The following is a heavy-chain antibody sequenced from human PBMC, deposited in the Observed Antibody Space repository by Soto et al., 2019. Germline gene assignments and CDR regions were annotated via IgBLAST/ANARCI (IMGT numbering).Heavy chain of an antibody. J-gene: IGHJ4*02. D-gene: IGHD1-1*01. CDR3: ARMHHWNRDY. V-gene: IGHV1-69*13. CDR1: GCTFSSYA. CDR2: IIPIFGTA. Sequence: RASVKVSCKASGCTFSSYAISWVRQAPGQGLEWMGGIIPIFGTANYAQKFQGRVTITADESTSTAYMELSSLRSEDTAVYYCARMHHWNRDYWGQGTLGTVSS.